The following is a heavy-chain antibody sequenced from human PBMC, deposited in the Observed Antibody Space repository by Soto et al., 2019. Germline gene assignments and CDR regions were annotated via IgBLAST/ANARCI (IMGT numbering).Heavy chain of an antibody. Sequence: SGGSLRLSCAASGFTVSSNYMSWVRQAPGKGLELVSVIYSGGSTYYADSVKGRFTISRDNSKNTLYLQMNSLRAEDTAVYYCARMGILPTYYYYYYMDVWGKGTTVTVSS. J-gene: IGHJ6*03. D-gene: IGHD1-26*01. CDR1: GFTVSSNY. CDR2: IYSGGST. V-gene: IGHV3-66*01. CDR3: ARMGILPTYYYYYYMDV.